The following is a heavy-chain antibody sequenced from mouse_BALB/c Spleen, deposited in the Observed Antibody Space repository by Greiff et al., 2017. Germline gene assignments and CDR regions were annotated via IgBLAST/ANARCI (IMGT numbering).Heavy chain of an antibody. CDR2: INSNGGST. J-gene: IGHJ2*01. V-gene: IGHV5-6-3*01. CDR3: ARDLYYYGFDY. Sequence: EVQGVESGGGLVQPGGSLKLSCAASGFTFSSYGMSWVRQTPDKRLELVATINSNGGSTYYPDSVKGRFTISRDNAKNTLYLQMSSLKSEDTAMYYCARDLYYYGFDYWGQGTTLTVSS. D-gene: IGHD1-1*01. CDR1: GFTFSSYG.